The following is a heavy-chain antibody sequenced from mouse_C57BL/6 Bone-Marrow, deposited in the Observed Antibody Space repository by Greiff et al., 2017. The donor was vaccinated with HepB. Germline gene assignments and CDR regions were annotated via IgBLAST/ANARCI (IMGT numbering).Heavy chain of an antibody. CDR3: ARGYYSNYVVDY. Sequence: QVQLKESGAELVRPGSSVKLSCKASGYTFTSYWMHWVKQRPIQGLEWIGNIDPSDSETHYNQKFKDKATLTVDKSSSTAYMQLSSLTSEDSAVYYCARGYYSNYVVDYWGQGTTLTVSS. CDR2: IDPSDSET. V-gene: IGHV1-52*01. J-gene: IGHJ2*01. D-gene: IGHD2-5*01. CDR1: GYTFTSYW.